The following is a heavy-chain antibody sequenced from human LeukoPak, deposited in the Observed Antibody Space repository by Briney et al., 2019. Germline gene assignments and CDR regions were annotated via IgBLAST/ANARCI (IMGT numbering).Heavy chain of an antibody. CDR1: GFTFSSYA. Sequence: GGSLRLSCAASGFTFSSYAMHWVRQAPGKGLEWVAVISYDGSNKYYADSVKGRFTISRDNSKNTLYLQMNSLRAEDTAVYYCASMYYYGSGSYNNSGYWGQGTLVTVSS. J-gene: IGHJ4*02. V-gene: IGHV3-30*04. CDR2: ISYDGSNK. CDR3: ASMYYYGSGSYNNSGY. D-gene: IGHD3-10*01.